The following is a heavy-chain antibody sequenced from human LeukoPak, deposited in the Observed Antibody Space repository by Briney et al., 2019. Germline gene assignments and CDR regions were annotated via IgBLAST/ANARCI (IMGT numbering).Heavy chain of an antibody. Sequence: GGSLTLSCAASGLTLSSYSMNWVRQAPGKGLQWVSSISSSSSYIYYADSVKGRFTISRDNAKNSLYLQMNSLRAEDTAVYYCARDYDSSGYHDYWGQGTLVTVSS. CDR1: GLTLSSYS. CDR2: ISSSSSYI. J-gene: IGHJ4*02. V-gene: IGHV3-21*01. D-gene: IGHD3-22*01. CDR3: ARDYDSSGYHDY.